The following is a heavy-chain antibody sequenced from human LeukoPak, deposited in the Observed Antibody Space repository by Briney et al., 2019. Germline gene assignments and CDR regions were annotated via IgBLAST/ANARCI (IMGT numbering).Heavy chain of an antibody. V-gene: IGHV3-23*01. CDR3: AITSGASGARGYFDY. CDR2: ISGSGGST. Sequence: GGSLRLSCAASGFTFSSYAMSWVRQAPGKGLEWVSAISGSGGSTNYADSVKDTFTIFRDNSGSTLFLQMNSLRAEDTAVYYCAITSGASGARGYFDYWGQGTLVTVSS. J-gene: IGHJ4*01. D-gene: IGHD6-19*01. CDR1: GFTFSSYA.